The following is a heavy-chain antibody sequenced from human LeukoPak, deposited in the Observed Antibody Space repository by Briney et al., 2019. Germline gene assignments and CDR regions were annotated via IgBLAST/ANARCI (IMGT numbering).Heavy chain of an antibody. Sequence: GGSLRLSCAASGFTFSSYWMSWVRQAPGKGLEWVANIKQDGSEKYYVDSVKGRFTISRDNAKNSLYLQMNSLRAEDTAVYYCARDYGIDFGGSAEFDPWGQGTLVTVSS. J-gene: IGHJ5*02. CDR3: ARDYGIDFGGSAEFDP. V-gene: IGHV3-7*01. CDR2: IKQDGSEK. CDR1: GFTFSSYW. D-gene: IGHD3-16*01.